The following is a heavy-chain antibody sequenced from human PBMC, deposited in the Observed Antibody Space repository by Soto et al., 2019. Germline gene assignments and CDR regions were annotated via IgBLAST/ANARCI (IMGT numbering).Heavy chain of an antibody. D-gene: IGHD3-10*01. Sequence: SETLSLTCTVSGGSVSSDNYYWSWIRQPPGGGLDWIGYIYHSGTTYCNPSLKTRLTMSLDRSNNKFSLTLNSVTAADTALYFCARAQFYSGSGNYNNLMFDAWGKGTQVTVSS. J-gene: IGHJ5*02. CDR2: IYHSGTT. CDR1: GGSVSSDNYY. V-gene: IGHV4-30-2*01. CDR3: ARAQFYSGSGNYNNLMFDA.